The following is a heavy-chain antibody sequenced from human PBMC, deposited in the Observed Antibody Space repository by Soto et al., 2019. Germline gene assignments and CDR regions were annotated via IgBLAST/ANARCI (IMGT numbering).Heavy chain of an antibody. D-gene: IGHD6-19*01. CDR1: GFRSNNYV. J-gene: IGHJ4*02. CDR3: VRERGGWQGFDC. CDR2: IWYDGSTK. Sequence: QVQLVESGGGVVQPGRSLRLSCAASGFRSNNYVMHWVRQAPGKGLEWVAVIWYDGSTKTYADSVRGRFTISRDNSKNTLYLQMNSLRVEDTAIYYCVRERGGWQGFDCWGQGALVTVSS. V-gene: IGHV3-33*01.